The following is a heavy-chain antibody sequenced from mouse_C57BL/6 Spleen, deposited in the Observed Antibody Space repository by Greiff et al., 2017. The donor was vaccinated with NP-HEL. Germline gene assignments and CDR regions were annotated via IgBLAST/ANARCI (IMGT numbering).Heavy chain of an antibody. J-gene: IGHJ3*01. CDR3: AREGYYYGSSGFAY. D-gene: IGHD1-1*01. CDR2: IYPGSGST. CDR1: GYTFTSYW. V-gene: IGHV1-55*01. Sequence: VQLQQPGAELVKPGASVKMSCKASGYTFTSYWITWVKQRPGQGLEWIGDIYPGSGSTHYNEKFKSKATLTVDTSSSTAYMQLSSLTSEDSAVYYCAREGYYYGSSGFAYWGQGTLVTVSA.